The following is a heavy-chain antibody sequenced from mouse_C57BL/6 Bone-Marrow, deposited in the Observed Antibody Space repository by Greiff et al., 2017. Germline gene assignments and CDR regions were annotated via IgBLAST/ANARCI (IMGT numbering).Heavy chain of an antibody. CDR3: ARKGSNSAWFAY. V-gene: IGHV5-4*03. CDR2: ISDGGSYT. J-gene: IGHJ3*01. Sequence: EVMLVESGGGLVKPGGSLKLSCAASGFTFSSYAMSWVRQTPEKRLEWVATISDGGSYTYYPDNVKGRFTISRDNAKNNLYLQMSHLKSEDTAMYYCARKGSNSAWFAYWGQGTLVNVSA. CDR1: GFTFSSYA. D-gene: IGHD2-5*01.